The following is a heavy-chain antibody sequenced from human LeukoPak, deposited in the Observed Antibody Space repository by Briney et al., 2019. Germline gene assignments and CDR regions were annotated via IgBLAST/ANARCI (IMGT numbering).Heavy chain of an antibody. CDR2: IYYSGST. Sequence: PSETLSLTSTVSGGSNSSSSYYWGWIRQPPGKGLEWIGSIYYSGSTYYNPSLKSRVTISVDTSKNQFSLKLSSVTAADTAVYYCARQKWEQQGRDYYFNGLDVWGPGTTVTVSS. V-gene: IGHV4-39*01. D-gene: IGHD1-26*01. CDR3: ARQKWEQQGRDYYFNGLDV. CDR1: GGSNSSSSYY. J-gene: IGHJ6*02.